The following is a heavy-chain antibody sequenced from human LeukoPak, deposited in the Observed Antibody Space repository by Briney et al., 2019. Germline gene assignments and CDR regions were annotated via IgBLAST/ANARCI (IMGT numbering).Heavy chain of an antibody. CDR3: ARDPWGYRAGVLDF. Sequence: PGGSLRLSCAASGFTFSSYAMSWVRQAPGKGLEWVSAISGSGGSTYYADSVKGRFTISRDNAKNTLFLQMNSLRAEDTAVYYCARDPWGYRAGVLDFWGLGTLVTVSS. V-gene: IGHV3-23*01. D-gene: IGHD5-18*01. CDR1: GFTFSSYA. J-gene: IGHJ4*02. CDR2: ISGSGGST.